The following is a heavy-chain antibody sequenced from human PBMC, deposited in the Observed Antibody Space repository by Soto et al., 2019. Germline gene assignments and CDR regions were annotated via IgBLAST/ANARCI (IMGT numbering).Heavy chain of an antibody. CDR2: INPNSGGT. D-gene: IGHD2-21*01. CDR1: GYTFTSCG. Sequence: GAAVEVTCKASGYTFTSCGSMCVRQAPGQGLEWMGWINPNSGGTNYAQKFQGWVTMTRDTSISTAYMELSRLRSDDTAVYYCARERKGDSPPYGMDVWGQGTTVTVSS. J-gene: IGHJ6*02. V-gene: IGHV1-2*04. CDR3: ARERKGDSPPYGMDV.